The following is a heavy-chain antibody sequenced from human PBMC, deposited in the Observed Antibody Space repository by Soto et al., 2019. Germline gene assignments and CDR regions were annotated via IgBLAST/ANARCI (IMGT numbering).Heavy chain of an antibody. V-gene: IGHV1-8*02. D-gene: IGHD6-19*01. CDR2: MNPNSGNT. J-gene: IGHJ3*02. Sequence: ASVKVSCKASGYTFTSYGISWVRQATGQGLEWMGWMNPNSGNTGYAQKFQGRVTMTRNTSISTAYMELSSLRSEDTAVYYCARDYSGWHYGDAFDIWGQGTMVTVSS. CDR3: ARDYSGWHYGDAFDI. CDR1: GYTFTSYG.